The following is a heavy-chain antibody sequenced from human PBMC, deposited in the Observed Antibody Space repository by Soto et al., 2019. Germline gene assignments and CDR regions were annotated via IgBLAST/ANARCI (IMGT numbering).Heavy chain of an antibody. V-gene: IGHV4-59*01. D-gene: IGHD5-18*01. CDR3: ARGYHGYSYANFHY. J-gene: IGHJ4*02. CDR2: IYYNGNT. CDR1: VVSRKSVY. Sequence: PSETLSLPYSVTVVSRKSVYWSWIRLPTGKGLEWIAYIYYNGNTDSNPSLESRVTISLDTPKNQLSLKLSSVTAADTVLYYCARGYHGYSYANFHYWRQGILVIVSS.